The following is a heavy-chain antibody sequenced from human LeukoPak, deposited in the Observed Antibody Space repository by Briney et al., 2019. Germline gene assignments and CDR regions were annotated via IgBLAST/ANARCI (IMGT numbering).Heavy chain of an antibody. Sequence: PGGSLRLSCAASGFTFSRIAMTWVRQAPGKGLEWVSTIRSNGDTAYYADSVKGRFTISRDNSKNTLYLQMNSLRAEDTAGYYCAKGRNDYGDAALNYWGQGTLVTVSS. V-gene: IGHV3-23*01. CDR2: IRSNGDTA. CDR3: AKGRNDYGDAALNY. CDR1: GFTFSRIA. J-gene: IGHJ4*02. D-gene: IGHD4-17*01.